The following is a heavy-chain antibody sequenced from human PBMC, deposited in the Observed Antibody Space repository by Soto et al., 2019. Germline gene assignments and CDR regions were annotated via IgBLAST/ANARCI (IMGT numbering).Heavy chain of an antibody. CDR3: ARDHYGSGSRPNYYGMDV. D-gene: IGHD3-10*01. CDR2: IYYSGST. V-gene: IGHV4-31*03. J-gene: IGHJ6*02. CDR1: GGSISSGGYY. Sequence: QVQLQESGPGLVKPSQTLSLTCTVSGGSISSGGYYWSCIRQHPGKGLEWIGYIYYSGSTYCNPSLKSRVTVSVDTSKNQFSLKLSSVTAADTAVYYCARDHYGSGSRPNYYGMDVWGQGTTVTVSS.